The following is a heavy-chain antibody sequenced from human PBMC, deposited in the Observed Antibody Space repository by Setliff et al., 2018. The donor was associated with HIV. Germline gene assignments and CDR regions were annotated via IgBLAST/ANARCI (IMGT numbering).Heavy chain of an antibody. CDR1: GYTFTSHY. J-gene: IGHJ4*02. CDR3: ARESACSSTSCPKVLDY. Sequence: VASVKVSCKASGYTFTSHYIHWVRQAPGQGLEWMGGTIPMFGTANYAQKFQGRVTITTDESTNTGYMELSSLRSEDTAVYYCARESACSSTSCPKVLDYWGQGTLVTVSS. V-gene: IGHV1-69*05. CDR2: TIPMFGTA. D-gene: IGHD2-2*01.